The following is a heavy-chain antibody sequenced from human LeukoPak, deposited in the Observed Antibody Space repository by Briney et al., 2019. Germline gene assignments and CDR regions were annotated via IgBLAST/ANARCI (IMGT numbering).Heavy chain of an antibody. D-gene: IGHD6-19*01. CDR1: GGSISSGSYY. Sequence: MPSQTLSLTCTVSGGSISSGSYYWSWIRQPAGKGLEWIGRICTSGSTNYNPSLKSRVTISVDTSKNQFSLKLSSVTAADTAVYYCARDRRQWLVNVDYYSYMDVWGKRTTVTVSS. V-gene: IGHV4-61*02. CDR2: ICTSGST. J-gene: IGHJ6*03. CDR3: ARDRRQWLVNVDYYSYMDV.